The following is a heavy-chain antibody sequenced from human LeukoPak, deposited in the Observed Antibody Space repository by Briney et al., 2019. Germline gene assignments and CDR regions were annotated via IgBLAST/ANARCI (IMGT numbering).Heavy chain of an antibody. CDR2: IYPTGTT. J-gene: IGHJ4*02. Sequence: SETLSLTCTVSGGSLNSYYWGWVRQPAGKELEWIGRIYPTGTTNYSPSFKSRLTMSLDTSKHQFSLKLRSVTAADTAVYYCGRQGYTASYYFVDYWSQGTLVTVSS. CDR3: GRQGYTASYYFVDY. CDR1: GGSLNSYY. V-gene: IGHV4-4*07. D-gene: IGHD3-10*01.